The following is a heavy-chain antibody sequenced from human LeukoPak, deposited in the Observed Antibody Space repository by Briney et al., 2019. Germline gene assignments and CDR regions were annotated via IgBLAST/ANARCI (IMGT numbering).Heavy chain of an antibody. D-gene: IGHD2-2*03. CDR1: GFTFSNYN. J-gene: IGHJ6*02. CDR3: ARDGYCSSTSCYDYYYGMDV. V-gene: IGHV3-74*01. Sequence: GGSLRLSCVASGFTFSNYNMNWVRQAPGKGLVWVSRINSDGSSTSYADSVKGRFTISRDNAKNTLYLQMNSLRAEDTAVYYCARDGYCSSTSCYDYYYGMDVWGQGTTVTVSS. CDR2: INSDGSST.